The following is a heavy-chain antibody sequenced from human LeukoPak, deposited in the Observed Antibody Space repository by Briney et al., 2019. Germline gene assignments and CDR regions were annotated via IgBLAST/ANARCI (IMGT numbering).Heavy chain of an antibody. J-gene: IGHJ3*02. CDR3: ARPLEMATIVSAFDI. D-gene: IGHD5-24*01. CDR2: IYPGDSDT. V-gene: IGHV5-51*01. CDR1: GYIFTSYW. Sequence: GESLKISCKGSGYIFTSYWIGWVRQMPGKGLEWMGIIYPGDSDTCYSPSLQGQVTISADKSISTAYLQWSSLKASDTAMYYCARPLEMATIVSAFDIWGQGTMVTVSS.